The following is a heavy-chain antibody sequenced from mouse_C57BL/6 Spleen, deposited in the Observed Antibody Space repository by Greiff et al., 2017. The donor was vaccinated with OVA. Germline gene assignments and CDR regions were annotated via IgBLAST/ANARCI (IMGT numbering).Heavy chain of an antibody. CDR3: ARSAYDYDGYYFDY. D-gene: IGHD2-4*01. V-gene: IGHV1-39*01. CDR2: INHDCGTT. CDR1: GYSFTDYN. Sequence: EVKLQESGPGLVKPGASVKISCTASGYSFTDYNMNWVKQRTGKSLEWIGVINHDCGTTSYNQTFKGKPTLTVDQSSSTAYMQLNNLTSEDSAVSDCARSAYDYDGYYFDYWGQGTTLTVSS. J-gene: IGHJ2*01.